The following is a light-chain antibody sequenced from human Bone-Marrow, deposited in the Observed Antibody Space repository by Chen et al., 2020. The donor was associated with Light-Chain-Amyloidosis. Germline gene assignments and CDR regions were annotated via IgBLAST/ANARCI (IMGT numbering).Light chain of an antibody. CDR3: QQYGTSPLT. J-gene: IGKJ4*01. CDR2: GSS. Sequence: EIVLTQSPGTPSLSPGEGANLSRRASQTISNNYLTWDQQKFGQAPRLLIYGSSSRATGIPDRFTGSGSGTDFTLTINRLEPEDFAMYYCQQYGTSPLTFGGGTKVEIK. CDR1: QTISNNY. V-gene: IGKV3-20*01.